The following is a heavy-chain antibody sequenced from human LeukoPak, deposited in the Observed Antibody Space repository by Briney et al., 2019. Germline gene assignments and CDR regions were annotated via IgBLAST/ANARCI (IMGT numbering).Heavy chain of an antibody. V-gene: IGHV3-23*01. CDR2: ISGSGGST. J-gene: IGHJ3*02. Sequence: GGSLRLSCAASGFTFSSYAMSWVRQAPGKGLEWVSAISGSGGSTYYADSVKGRFTISRDNSKNTLYLQMNSLRAEDTAVYYCAKDGPTGYYDFWSGYLGAFDIWGQGTMVTVSS. CDR3: AKDGPTGYYDFWSGYLGAFDI. D-gene: IGHD3-3*01. CDR1: GFTFSSYA.